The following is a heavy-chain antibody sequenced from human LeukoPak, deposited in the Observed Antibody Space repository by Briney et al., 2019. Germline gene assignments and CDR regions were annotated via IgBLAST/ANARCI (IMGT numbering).Heavy chain of an antibody. CDR1: GVSISSSYSY. D-gene: IGHD3/OR15-3a*01. CDR2: IYYTGNT. J-gene: IGHJ4*02. Sequence: SETLSLTRTVSGVSISSSYSYWGWIRQPPGMGLEWIGSIYYTGNTYYNASLKSRVSISIDTSKNQFTLKLTSVTAADTAVYYCARQTGSGLFILPGGQGTLVTVSS. CDR3: ARQTGSGLFILP. V-gene: IGHV4-39*01.